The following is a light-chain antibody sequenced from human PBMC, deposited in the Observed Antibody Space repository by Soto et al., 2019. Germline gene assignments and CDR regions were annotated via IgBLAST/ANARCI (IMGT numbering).Light chain of an antibody. J-gene: IGLJ3*02. Sequence: QSVLTQPPSASGTPGQRVTISCTGSRSNIGAGYDVHWYQQIPGAAPKLLIYRNHDRPSGVPDRFSGSKSGTSASLVITGLQAEDEADYYCQSYDTSVSGARVFGGGTKVTVL. CDR2: RNH. CDR1: RSNIGAGYD. V-gene: IGLV1-40*01. CDR3: QSYDTSVSGARV.